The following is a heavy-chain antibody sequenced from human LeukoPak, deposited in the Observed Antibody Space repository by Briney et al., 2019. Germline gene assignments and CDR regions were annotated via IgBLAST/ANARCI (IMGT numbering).Heavy chain of an antibody. CDR1: GFTLNDYY. V-gene: IGHV3-11*05. D-gene: IGHD6-13*01. Sequence: GGSLRLSCAASGFTLNDYYMIWIRQAPGKGLEWVSYISSSSCYTNYADSVKGRFTISKDNAKNSLFLQMDSLRPEDTAVYYCARVYSTAWFDYWGQGTLVSVSS. J-gene: IGHJ4*02. CDR2: ISSSSCYT. CDR3: ARVYSTAWFDY.